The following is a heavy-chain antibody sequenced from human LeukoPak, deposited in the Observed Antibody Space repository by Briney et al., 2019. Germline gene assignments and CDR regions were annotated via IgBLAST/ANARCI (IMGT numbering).Heavy chain of an antibody. CDR1: GFPFSDFA. CDR3: AKNEGWELHQYNLDV. CDR2: LSGSGDGT. V-gene: IGHV3-23*01. D-gene: IGHD1-26*01. Sequence: PGGSLRPSCAASGFPFSDFAMSWVRQAPGKGLQWVSTLSGSGDGTYFADALKGRFTISRDNSKNTLYLQMNSLRADDTAVYYCAKNEGWELHQYNLDVWGTGTAVTVSS. J-gene: IGHJ6*03.